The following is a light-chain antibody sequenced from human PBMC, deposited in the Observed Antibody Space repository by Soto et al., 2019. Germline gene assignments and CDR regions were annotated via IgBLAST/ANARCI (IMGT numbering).Light chain of an antibody. CDR2: SNN. V-gene: IGLV1-44*01. CDR1: SSNIGSNT. Sequence: QSVLTQPPSASGTPGQRVTISCSGSSSNIGSNTVNWYQQLPGTAPKLLIYSNNQRPSGVPDRFSGSTSGTSASLAISGLQSEEEDDYYCAAWDDSLNGYVFGTGTKLTVL. J-gene: IGLJ1*01. CDR3: AAWDDSLNGYV.